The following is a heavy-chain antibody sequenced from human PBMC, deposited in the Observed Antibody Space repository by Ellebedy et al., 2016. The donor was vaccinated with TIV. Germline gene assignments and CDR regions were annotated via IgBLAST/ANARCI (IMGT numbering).Heavy chain of an antibody. J-gene: IGHJ3*02. Sequence: SETLSLTCTVSGGSISSGGYYWSWIRQHPGKGLEWIGYIYYSGSTYYNPSLKSRVTISVDTSKNQFSLKLSSVTAADTAVYYCARSYARGAFDIWGQGTMVTVSS. D-gene: IGHD2-8*01. CDR2: IYYSGST. CDR1: GGSISSGGYY. CDR3: ARSYARGAFDI. V-gene: IGHV4-31*03.